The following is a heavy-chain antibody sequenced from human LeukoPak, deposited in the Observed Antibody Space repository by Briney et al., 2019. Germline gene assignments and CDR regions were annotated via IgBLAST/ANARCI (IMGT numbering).Heavy chain of an antibody. CDR1: GMTFSNSW. J-gene: IGHJ4*02. CDR3: AHIAVGQSDFDR. D-gene: IGHD6-19*01. V-gene: IGHV3-15*01. CDR2: IKSKAAGGII. Sequence: PGGSLRLSCAASGMTFSNSWMTWVRQAPGKGLGWVGRIKSKAAGGIIDYAGPVKGRFTISRDDSKDTVYLQMNSLKTEDTAMYSCAHIAVGQSDFDRWGQGTLVTVSS.